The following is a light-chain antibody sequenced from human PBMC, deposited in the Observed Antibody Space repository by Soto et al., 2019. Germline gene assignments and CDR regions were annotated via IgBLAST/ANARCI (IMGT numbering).Light chain of an antibody. Sequence: QSALTQPASVSGSPGQSITISCTGTSSDVGGYNYVSWYQHYPGKAPKLMIYDVDNRPSGVSNRFSGSKSGNTASLTISGLQAEDEADYYCSSYTSGSTVIFGGGTQLTVL. V-gene: IGLV2-14*03. CDR1: SSDVGGYNY. CDR2: DVD. J-gene: IGLJ7*01. CDR3: SSYTSGSTVI.